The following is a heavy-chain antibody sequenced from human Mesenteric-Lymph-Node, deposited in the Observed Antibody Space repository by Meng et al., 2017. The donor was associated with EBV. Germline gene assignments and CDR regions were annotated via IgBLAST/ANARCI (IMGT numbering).Heavy chain of an antibody. J-gene: IGHJ4*02. CDR1: GGSIRSGGYY. V-gene: IGHV4-30-4*01. CDR3: ARGLEVATMSY. Sequence: VQPQAPGPRLLKPSQTLSLPCAVSGGSIRSGGYYWSWIRQPPGKGLEWIGYIYYSGSTYYNPSLKSRVTISVDTSKNQFSLKLSSVTAADTAVYYCARGLEVATMSYWGQGTLVTVSS. CDR2: IYYSGST. D-gene: IGHD5-12*01.